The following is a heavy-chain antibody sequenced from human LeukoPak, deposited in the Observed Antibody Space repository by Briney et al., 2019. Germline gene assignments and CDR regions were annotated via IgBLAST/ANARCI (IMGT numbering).Heavy chain of an antibody. Sequence: ASVKVSCKASGYTFTSYAMHWVRQAPGQRLEWMGWINAGNGNTKCSQKFQGRVTITRDTSASTAYMELSSLRSEDTAVYYCARGDYDILTGYYKSLDCWGQGTLVTVSS. CDR3: ARGDYDILTGYYKSLDC. J-gene: IGHJ4*02. V-gene: IGHV1-3*01. CDR1: GYTFTSYA. CDR2: INAGNGNT. D-gene: IGHD3-9*01.